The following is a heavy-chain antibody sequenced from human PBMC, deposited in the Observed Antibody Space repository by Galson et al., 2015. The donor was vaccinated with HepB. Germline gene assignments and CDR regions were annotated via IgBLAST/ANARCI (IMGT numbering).Heavy chain of an antibody. V-gene: IGHV3-30*17. CDR3: ARDRDLDNTGLYTAEYFQY. CDR2: ISYDRSQI. J-gene: IGHJ1*01. CDR1: GFPFNAYA. D-gene: IGHD3/OR15-3a*01. Sequence: SLRLSCAASGFPFNAYAMHWVRQAPGKGPKWVAVISYDRSQIHYADSVRGRFTISRDNSKKILYMQMNSLRVDDSAIYYCARDRDLDNTGLYTAEYFQYWGHGTLVIVSS.